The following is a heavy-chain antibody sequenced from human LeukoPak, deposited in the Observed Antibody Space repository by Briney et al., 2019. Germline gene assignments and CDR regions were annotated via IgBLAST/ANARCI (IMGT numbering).Heavy chain of an antibody. J-gene: IGHJ4*02. CDR3: ARESDILTGCPDY. CDR2: ISSSSSTI. CDR1: GFTLSSYS. D-gene: IGHD3-9*01. V-gene: IGHV3-48*01. Sequence: GGSLRLSCAASGFTLSSYSMNWVRQAPGKGLEWVSYISSSSSTIYYADSVKGRFTISRDNAKNSLYLQMSSLRAEDTAVYYCARESDILTGCPDYWGQGTLVTVSS.